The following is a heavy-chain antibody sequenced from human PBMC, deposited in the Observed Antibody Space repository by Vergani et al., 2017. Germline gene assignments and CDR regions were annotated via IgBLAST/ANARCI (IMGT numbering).Heavy chain of an antibody. Sequence: QLQLQESGPGLVKPSETLSLTCTVSGGSISSSSYYWGWIRQPPGKGLEWIGYIYYSGSTNYNPSLKSRVTISVDTSKNQFSLKLSSVTAADTAVYYCAREKGYSSSPWYYYYYYMDVWGKGTTVTVSS. CDR2: IYYSGST. D-gene: IGHD6-6*01. V-gene: IGHV4-61*05. CDR3: AREKGYSSSPWYYYYYYMDV. J-gene: IGHJ6*03. CDR1: GGSISSSSYY.